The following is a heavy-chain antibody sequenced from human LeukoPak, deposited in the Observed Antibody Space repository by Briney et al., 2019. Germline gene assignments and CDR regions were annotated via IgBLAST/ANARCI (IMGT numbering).Heavy chain of an antibody. J-gene: IGHJ4*02. V-gene: IGHV3-9*01. Sequence: GRSLRLSCAASGFTFDDYAMHWVRQAPGKGLEWVSGISWNSGSIGYADSVKGRFTISRGNAKNSLYLQMNSLRAEDTALYYCAKERNYYDSSGLFDYWGQGTLVTVSS. CDR3: AKERNYYDSSGLFDY. CDR2: ISWNSGSI. D-gene: IGHD3-22*01. CDR1: GFTFDDYA.